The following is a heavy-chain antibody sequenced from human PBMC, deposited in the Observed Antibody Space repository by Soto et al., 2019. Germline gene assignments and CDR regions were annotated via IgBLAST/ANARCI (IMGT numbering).Heavy chain of an antibody. CDR2: ISGSGGST. V-gene: IGHV3-23*01. CDR1: GFTFSSYA. D-gene: IGHD4-17*01. Sequence: LRLSCAASGFTFSSYAMSWVRQAPGKGLEWVSAISGSGGSTYYADSVKGRFTISRDNSKNTLYLQMNSLRAEDTAVYYCAHYGDYVSDFEYWGQGTLVTVSS. J-gene: IGHJ4*02. CDR3: AHYGDYVSDFEY.